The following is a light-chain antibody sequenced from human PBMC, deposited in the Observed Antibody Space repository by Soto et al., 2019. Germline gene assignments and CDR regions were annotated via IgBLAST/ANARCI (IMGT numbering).Light chain of an antibody. CDR1: SSDVGGYNY. CDR3: NSYASSGTLV. Sequence: QSVLAQPASVSGSPGQSITLSCTGTSSDVGGYNYVSWYQQHPGKAPKLMIYEVSNRPSGVSNRFSGSKSGNTASLTISGLQDEDEADYYCNSYASSGTLVFGTGTKSP. V-gene: IGLV2-14*01. J-gene: IGLJ1*01. CDR2: EVS.